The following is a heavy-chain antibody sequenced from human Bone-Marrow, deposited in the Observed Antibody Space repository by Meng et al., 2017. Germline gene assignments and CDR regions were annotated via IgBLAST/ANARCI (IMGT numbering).Heavy chain of an antibody. CDR3: AQLGTTDY. CDR1: GFKLSSYW. CDR2: INIDGSST. V-gene: IGHV3-74*01. D-gene: IGHD6-13*01. J-gene: IGHJ4*02. Sequence: VQLVESWGGLVQPGGSLRLSCVASGFKLSSYWMHWVRQAPGKGLVWVSRINIDGSSTIYADSVEGRFTISRDNAKNTLYLQMNSLRVDDTAVYYCAQLGTTDYWGQGALVTVSS.